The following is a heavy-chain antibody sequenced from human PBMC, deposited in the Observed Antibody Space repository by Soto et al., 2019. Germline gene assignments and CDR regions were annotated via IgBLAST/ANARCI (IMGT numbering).Heavy chain of an antibody. Sequence: LSLTCAVYGGSFSGYYWSWIRQPPGKGLEWIGEINHSGSTNYNPSLKSRVTISVDTSKNQFSLKLSSVTAADTAVYYCARREIAAISYDYWGQGTLVTVSS. CDR1: GGSFSGYY. V-gene: IGHV4-34*01. D-gene: IGHD6-13*01. CDR2: INHSGST. J-gene: IGHJ4*02. CDR3: ARREIAAISYDY.